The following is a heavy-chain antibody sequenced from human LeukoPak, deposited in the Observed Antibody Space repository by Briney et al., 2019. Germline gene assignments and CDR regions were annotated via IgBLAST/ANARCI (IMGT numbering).Heavy chain of an antibody. CDR3: AKVSITMIVVVTHFDY. Sequence: GGSLRLSCAASGFTFSSYSMNWVRQAPGKGLEWVSSISSSSSYIYYADSVKGRFTISRDNSKNTLYLQMNSLRAEDTAVYYCAKVSITMIVVVTHFDYWGQGTLVTVSS. CDR2: ISSSSSYI. J-gene: IGHJ4*02. V-gene: IGHV3-21*04. D-gene: IGHD3-22*01. CDR1: GFTFSSYS.